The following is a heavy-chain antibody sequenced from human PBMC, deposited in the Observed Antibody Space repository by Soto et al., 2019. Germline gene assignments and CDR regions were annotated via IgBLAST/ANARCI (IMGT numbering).Heavy chain of an antibody. Sequence: PSETLSLTCTVSGGSISSYYWSWIRQPPGKGLEWIGYIYYSGSTDYNPSLKSRVTISVDTSKNQFSLKLSSVTAADTAVYYCARHDSSGYCLDYWGQGTLVTVSS. J-gene: IGHJ4*02. CDR1: GGSISSYY. D-gene: IGHD3-22*01. CDR3: ARHDSSGYCLDY. CDR2: IYYSGST. V-gene: IGHV4-59*08.